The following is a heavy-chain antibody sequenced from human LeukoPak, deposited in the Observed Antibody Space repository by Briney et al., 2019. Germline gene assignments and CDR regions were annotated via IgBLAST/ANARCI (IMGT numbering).Heavy chain of an antibody. V-gene: IGHV4-4*02. CDR3: ARRTIQLWLSTDWFDP. Sequence: PSGTLSLTCAVSGGSISSSNWWSWVRQPPGKGLEWIGEIYHSGSTNYNPSLKSRVTISVDKSKNQFSLKLSSVTAADTAVYYCARRTIQLWLSTDWFDPWGQGTLVTVSS. J-gene: IGHJ5*02. CDR2: IYHSGST. D-gene: IGHD5-18*01. CDR1: GGSISSSNW.